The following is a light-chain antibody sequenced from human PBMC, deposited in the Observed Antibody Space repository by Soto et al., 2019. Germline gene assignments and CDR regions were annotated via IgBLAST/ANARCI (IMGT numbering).Light chain of an antibody. CDR2: DVS. Sequence: QSALTQPASVSGSPGQSITISCTGSSSDFGAYDYVSWYQQHPGKAPKLIIYDVSFRPSRVSNRFSGSKSDNTASLTISGLQAEDEADYYCNSYTTYSSAVLFGGGTQLTVL. CDR3: NSYTTYSSAVL. CDR1: SSDFGAYDY. V-gene: IGLV2-14*01. J-gene: IGLJ2*01.